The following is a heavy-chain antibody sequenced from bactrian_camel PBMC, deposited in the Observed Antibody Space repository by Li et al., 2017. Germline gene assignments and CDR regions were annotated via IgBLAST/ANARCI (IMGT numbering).Heavy chain of an antibody. D-gene: IGHD5*01. CDR2: ISTVSMLGST. CDR3: TNYGLGMMPGSY. J-gene: IGHJ4*01. Sequence: DVQLVESGGGLVQPGGSLRLSSAASGFAFSSYAMNWVRQAPGKGLEWVSHISTVSMLGSTYADSVKGRFTISRDNAKNTLYLQLNSLKTEDTAMYYCTNYGLGMMPGSYWTRGTQVTVS. V-gene: IGHV3S42*01. CDR1: GFAFSSYA.